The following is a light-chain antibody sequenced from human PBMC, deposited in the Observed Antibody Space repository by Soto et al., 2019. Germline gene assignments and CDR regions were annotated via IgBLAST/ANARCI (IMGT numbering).Light chain of an antibody. CDR3: QQYNSYSWT. J-gene: IGKJ1*01. CDR2: DAS. V-gene: IGKV1-5*01. CDR1: QSISSW. Sequence: DIQMTQSPSTLSASVGDRVTITCRASQSISSWLAWYQQKPGKAPKLLIYDASSLESGVPSRFSGXXXXTXXXLTISSLQPDDFATYYCQQYNSYSWTFGQGTKVEIK.